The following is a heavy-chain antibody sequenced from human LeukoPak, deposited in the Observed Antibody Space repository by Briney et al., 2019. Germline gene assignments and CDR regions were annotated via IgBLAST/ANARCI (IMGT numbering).Heavy chain of an antibody. CDR2: ISDNEGTT. V-gene: IGHV3-23*01. CDR3: ARHDSFIPY. Sequence: GGSLRLSCAASGFTFNYYAMSWVRQAPGKGLEWVSGISDNEGTTYYTDSVKGRFTISRDNTKNTVYLQMNNLRADDTAVYFCARHDSFIPYWGQGTRVTVSS. J-gene: IGHJ4*02. D-gene: IGHD5-18*01. CDR1: GFTFNYYA.